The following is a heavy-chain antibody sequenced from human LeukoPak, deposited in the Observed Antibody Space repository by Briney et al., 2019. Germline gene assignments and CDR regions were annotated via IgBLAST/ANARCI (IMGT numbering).Heavy chain of an antibody. CDR1: GGSISSYY. J-gene: IGHJ5*02. D-gene: IGHD5-12*01. CDR3: ARDLLIQEEANSGYDFALTRKEVNWFDP. Sequence: SETLSLTCTVSGGSISSYYWSWIRQPAGKGLEWIGRIYTSGSTNYNPSLKSRVTMSVDTSKSQFSLKLSSVTAADTAVYYCARDLLIQEEANSGYDFALTRKEVNWFDPWGQGTLVTVSS. V-gene: IGHV4-4*07. CDR2: IYTSGST.